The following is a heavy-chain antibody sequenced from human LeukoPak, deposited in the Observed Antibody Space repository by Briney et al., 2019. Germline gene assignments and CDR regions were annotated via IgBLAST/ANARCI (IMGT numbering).Heavy chain of an antibody. V-gene: IGHV4-59*01. CDR3: ARGGGGYYYDSSGYPPLDY. J-gene: IGHJ4*02. CDR1: GGSISSYY. CDR2: IYYSGST. D-gene: IGHD3-22*01. Sequence: PSETLSLTCTVSGGSISSYYWSWIRQPPGKGLEWIGYIYYSGSTNYNPSLKSRVTISVDTSKNQFSLQLRSVTAADTAVYYCARGGGGYYYDSSGYPPLDYWGQGTLVTVSS.